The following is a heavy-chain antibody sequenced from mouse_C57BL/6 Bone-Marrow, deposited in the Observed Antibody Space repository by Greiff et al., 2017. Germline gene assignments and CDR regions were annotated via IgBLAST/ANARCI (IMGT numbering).Heavy chain of an antibody. D-gene: IGHD1-2*01. CDR2: IYPGGGYT. V-gene: IGHV1-63*01. CDR1: GYTFTNYW. J-gene: IGHJ4*01. Sequence: VQLQQSGAELVRPGTSVKMSCKASGYTFTNYWIGWAKQRPGHGLEWIGDIYPGGGYTNYNEKFKGKATLTADKSSSTAYMQFSSLTSEDSAIYYCARFRTTAPLRAMDYWGQGTSVTVSS. CDR3: ARFRTTAPLRAMDY.